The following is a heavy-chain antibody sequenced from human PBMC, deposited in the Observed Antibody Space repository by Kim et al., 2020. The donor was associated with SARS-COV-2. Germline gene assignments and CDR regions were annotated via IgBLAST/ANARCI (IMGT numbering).Heavy chain of an antibody. D-gene: IGHD3-9*01. Sequence: SETLSLTCTVSGGSISSSSYYWGWIRQPPGKGLEWIGSTYSSGSTYYNPSLKSRVTISVATSKNQLSLKLSSATAADTAVYYCARPTSIRYFDWCFDHWGQGTLVTVSS. J-gene: IGHJ4*02. CDR1: GGSISSSSYY. CDR3: ARPTSIRYFDWCFDH. V-gene: IGHV4-39*01. CDR2: TYSSGST.